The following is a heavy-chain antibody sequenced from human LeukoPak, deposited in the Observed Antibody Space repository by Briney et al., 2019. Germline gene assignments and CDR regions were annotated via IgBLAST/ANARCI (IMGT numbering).Heavy chain of an antibody. J-gene: IGHJ6*02. V-gene: IGHV3-30*18. CDR1: GFTFRSYG. Sequence: PGRSLRLSCAASGFTFRSYGMHWVRQAPGKGLAWVAVISYDGSNKYYADSVKGRFTISRDNSKNTLYLHMNSLRAEDTAVYYCAKVGLVQGYSGMDVWGQGTTVTVSS. CDR2: ISYDGSNK. D-gene: IGHD6-13*01. CDR3: AKVGLVQGYSGMDV.